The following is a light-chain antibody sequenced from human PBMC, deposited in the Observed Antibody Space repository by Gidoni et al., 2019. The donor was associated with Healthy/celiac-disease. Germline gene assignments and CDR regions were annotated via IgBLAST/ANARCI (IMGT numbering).Light chain of an antibody. V-gene: IGKV3-20*01. CDR3: QQYGSSLFT. Sequence: EMVSPQSPGTLSLSPGERATLSCMDSQSVSSSYLAWYQQKPGQAPRLLIYGASSRATGIPDRFIGSGSVTDFTLTISILEPEDFAVYYCQQYGSSLFTVGPRTKLEIK. J-gene: IGKJ2*01. CDR1: QSVSSSY. CDR2: GAS.